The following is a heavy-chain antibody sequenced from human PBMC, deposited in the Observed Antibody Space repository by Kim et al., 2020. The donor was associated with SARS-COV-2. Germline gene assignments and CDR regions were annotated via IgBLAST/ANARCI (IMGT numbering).Heavy chain of an antibody. J-gene: IGHJ4*02. CDR3: ARLPWGIVATTRFDY. CDR2: IYPGDSDT. V-gene: IGHV5-51*01. Sequence: GESLKISCKGSGYSFTSYWIGWVRQMPGKGLEWMGIIYPGDSDTRYSPSFQGQVTISADKSISTAYLQWSSLKASDTAMYYCARLPWGIVATTRFDYWGQGTLVTVSS. CDR1: GYSFTSYW. D-gene: IGHD5-12*01.